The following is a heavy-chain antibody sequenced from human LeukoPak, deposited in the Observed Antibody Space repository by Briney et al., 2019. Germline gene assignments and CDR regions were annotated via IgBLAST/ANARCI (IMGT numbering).Heavy chain of an antibody. Sequence: ASVKVSCKASGYTFTGYYMHWVRQAPGQGLEQMGRINPNSGGTNYAQKFQGRVTMTRDTSISTAYMELSRLRSDDTAVYYCARVYYGSGNTDYWGQGTLVTVSS. J-gene: IGHJ4*02. CDR1: GYTFTGYY. CDR3: ARVYYGSGNTDY. D-gene: IGHD3-10*01. CDR2: INPNSGGT. V-gene: IGHV1-2*06.